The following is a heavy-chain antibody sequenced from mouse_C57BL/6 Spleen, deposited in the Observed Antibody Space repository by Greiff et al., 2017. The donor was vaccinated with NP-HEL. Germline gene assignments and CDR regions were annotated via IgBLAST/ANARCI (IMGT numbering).Heavy chain of an antibody. D-gene: IGHD2-3*01. CDR1: GYSFTGYF. CDR2: INPYNGDT. Sequence: EVQLQQSGPELVKPGDSVKISCKASGYSFTGYFMNWVMQSHGKSLEWIGRINPYNGDTFYNQKFKGKATLTVDKSSSEAHMELRSLTSEDSAVYYCARSDGYFAYWGQGTLVTVSA. CDR3: ARSDGYFAY. J-gene: IGHJ3*01. V-gene: IGHV1-20*01.